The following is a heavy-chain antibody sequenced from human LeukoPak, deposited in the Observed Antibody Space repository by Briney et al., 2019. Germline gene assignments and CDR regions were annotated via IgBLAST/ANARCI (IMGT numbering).Heavy chain of an antibody. CDR1: GYSFVSCG. Sequence: ASVNVSCKASGYSFVSCGINWVRQAPGQGLEWMGWISAYNGKTDVAQKLRGRVTMTTDTSTSTAYMELRGLRSDDTAVYYCMRDFRGINNWNDRLDYWGQGTLLTVSS. D-gene: IGHD1-20*01. J-gene: IGHJ4*02. CDR2: ISAYNGKT. V-gene: IGHV1-18*01. CDR3: MRDFRGINNWNDRLDY.